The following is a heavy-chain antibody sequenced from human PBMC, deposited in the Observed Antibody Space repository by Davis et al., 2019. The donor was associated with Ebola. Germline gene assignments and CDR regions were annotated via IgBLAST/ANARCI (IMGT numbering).Heavy chain of an antibody. CDR1: GFTFSSHW. D-gene: IGHD1-26*01. Sequence: HTGGSLRLSCAASGFTFSSHWMHWVRQAPGKGLVWVSRINGDGSRTNYADSVKGRFTISRDNSKNTLYLQMNSLRAEDTAIYYCAKAGHCGNYCSFDSWGQGTLLTVSS. CDR2: INGDGSRT. V-gene: IGHV3-74*01. CDR3: AKAGHCGNYCSFDS. J-gene: IGHJ4*02.